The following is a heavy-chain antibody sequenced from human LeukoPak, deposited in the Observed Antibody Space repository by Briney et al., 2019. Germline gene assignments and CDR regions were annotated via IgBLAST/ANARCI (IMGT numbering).Heavy chain of an antibody. CDR1: GDSIRKDNW. CDR3: ANHYSGYVDY. D-gene: IGHD5-12*01. Sequence: SETLSLTCSVSGDSIRKDNWWTWVRRSPGKGLEWLGEIYDSGKTNYHPSLRSRIAISIDTAKRQFSLELTAVTTADTAVYYCANHYSGYVDYWGQGTLVTVSS. CDR2: IYDSGKT. V-gene: IGHV4/OR15-8*02. J-gene: IGHJ4*02.